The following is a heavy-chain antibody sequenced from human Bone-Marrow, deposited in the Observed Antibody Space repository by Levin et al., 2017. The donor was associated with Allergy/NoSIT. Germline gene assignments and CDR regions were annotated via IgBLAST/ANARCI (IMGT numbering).Heavy chain of an antibody. D-gene: IGHD5-18*01. CDR1: GFTLTSHA. CDR3: ARKGYGGDPGLDY. V-gene: IGHV3-30*04. J-gene: IGHJ4*02. Sequence: GGSLRLSCAASGFTLTSHALHWVRQAPGKGLEWLAIISFDGRDKDYADSVRGRFTISRDTSKNILYLEMNILRDEDTAVYYCARKGYGGDPGLDYWGQGTLVTVSS. CDR2: ISFDGRDK.